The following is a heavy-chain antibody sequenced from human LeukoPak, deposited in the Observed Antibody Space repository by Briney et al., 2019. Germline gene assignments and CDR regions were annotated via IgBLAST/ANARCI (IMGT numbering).Heavy chain of an antibody. J-gene: IGHJ4*02. CDR3: AREGGDFWSGYFDY. V-gene: IGHV4-30-4*01. D-gene: IGHD3-3*01. Sequence: PSQTLSLTCTVSGGSISSGDYYWSWIRQPPGKGLEWIGYIYYSGSTYYNPSLKSRVTISVDTSKNQFSLKLSSVTAADTAVYYCAREGGDFWSGYFDYWGQGTLVTFSS. CDR1: GGSISSGDYY. CDR2: IYYSGST.